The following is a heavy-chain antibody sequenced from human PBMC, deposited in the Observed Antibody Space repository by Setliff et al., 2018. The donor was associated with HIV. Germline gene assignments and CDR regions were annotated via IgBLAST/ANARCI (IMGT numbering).Heavy chain of an antibody. CDR3: VALVPGGGGRGP. CDR2: ISDRGTA. J-gene: IGHJ5*02. D-gene: IGHD2-21*01. V-gene: IGHV4-59*11. CDR1: GGYISNHH. Sequence: PSETLSLTCTVSGGYISNHHGIWIRQPPGQGLDWIGRISDRGTADYDPSLKSLLTISLDTSRNHFPLKLTSVTAADTVIYYCVALVPGGGGRGPWGQGTLVTVS.